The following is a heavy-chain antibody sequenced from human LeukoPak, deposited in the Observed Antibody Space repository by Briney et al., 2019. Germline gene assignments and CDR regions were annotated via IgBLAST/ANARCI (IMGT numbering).Heavy chain of an antibody. CDR1: GFTFSSYA. CDR3: AKALKVGATTGCDY. Sequence: GGSLRLSCAASGFTFSSYAMSWVRQAPGKGLEWVSAISGSGGSTYCADSVKGRFTISRDNSKNTLYLQMNSLRAEDTAVYYCAKALKVGATTGCDYWGQGTLVTVSS. CDR2: ISGSGGST. V-gene: IGHV3-23*01. D-gene: IGHD1-26*01. J-gene: IGHJ4*02.